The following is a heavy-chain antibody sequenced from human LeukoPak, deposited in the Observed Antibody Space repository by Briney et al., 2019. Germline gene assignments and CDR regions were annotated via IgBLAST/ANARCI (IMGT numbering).Heavy chain of an antibody. CDR3: AREVIVHHPAFGD. J-gene: IGHJ1*01. CDR2: IAPMFDKA. D-gene: IGHD2-15*01. V-gene: IGHV1-69*01. Sequence: SVKVSCKTSVDCFTKYSISWVRQAPGQGLEWMGDIAPMFDKANYAQKFQGRVTMTADQSTSTVYMELSSLESDDTGIYYCAREVIVHHPAFGDWGQGTQVTVSS. CDR1: VDCFTKYS.